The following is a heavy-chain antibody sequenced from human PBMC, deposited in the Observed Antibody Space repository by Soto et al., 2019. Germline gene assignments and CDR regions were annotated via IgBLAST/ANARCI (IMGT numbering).Heavy chain of an antibody. CDR1: GFTLSSYW. CDR3: VSDGSSGWHFDS. Sequence: GGSLRLSCEASGFTLSSYWMSWIRQAPGKGLEWVANTRQDGGQSYLVDSVQGRFTISRNNAKNSVYLQMNILRAEDTAVYYCVSDGSSGWHFDSWCQGTLATVPS. J-gene: IGHJ4*02. D-gene: IGHD6-19*01. CDR2: TRQDGGQS. V-gene: IGHV3-7*01.